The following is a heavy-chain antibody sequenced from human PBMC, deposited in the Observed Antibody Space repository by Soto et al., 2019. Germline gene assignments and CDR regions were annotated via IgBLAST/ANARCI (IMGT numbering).Heavy chain of an antibody. D-gene: IGHD2-15*01. J-gene: IGHJ5*02. V-gene: IGHV4-61*08. CDR2: ISYSGST. CDR1: GGSINSGGYS. CDR3: ARDLKEYCSDGKCNWFDP. Sequence: SETLSLTCTVSGGSINSGGYSWSWIRQPPGKGLEWIGYISYSGSTDYNPSLKSRVTISFDASKNQISLQVRSATAADAAVYYCARDLKEYCSDGKCNWFDPWGQGTLVTVSS.